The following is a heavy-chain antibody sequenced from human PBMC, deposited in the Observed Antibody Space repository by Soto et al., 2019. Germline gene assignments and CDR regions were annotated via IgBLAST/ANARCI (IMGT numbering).Heavy chain of an antibody. Sequence: ASVKVSCKASGYTFTSYGISWVRQAPGQGLEWMGWISAYNGNTNYAQKLQGRVTMTTDTSTSTAYMELRSLRSDDTAAYYCARATSHIVVVPAARDLFDPWAQGTLVTGSS. CDR2: ISAYNGNT. D-gene: IGHD2-2*01. V-gene: IGHV1-18*01. CDR1: GYTFTSYG. CDR3: ARATSHIVVVPAARDLFDP. J-gene: IGHJ5*02.